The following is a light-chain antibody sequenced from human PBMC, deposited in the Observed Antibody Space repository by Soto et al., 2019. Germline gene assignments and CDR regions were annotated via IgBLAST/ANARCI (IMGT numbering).Light chain of an antibody. CDR3: QQYGSSPGLFT. CDR1: QSVSNNY. J-gene: IGKJ3*01. Sequence: EIVLTQSPGSLSLSPGERATLSCRASQSVSNNYLAWYQQKHGQAPRLLIFGTSSRATGIPERFSGSGSGTDFTLTISRLEPEDFAVYYCQQYGSSPGLFTFGPGTKVEIK. V-gene: IGKV3-20*01. CDR2: GTS.